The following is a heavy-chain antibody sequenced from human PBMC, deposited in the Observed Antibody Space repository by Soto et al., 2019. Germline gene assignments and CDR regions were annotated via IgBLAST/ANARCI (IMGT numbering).Heavy chain of an antibody. J-gene: IGHJ6*02. CDR3: AKGSGLLWFGELTYGMDV. CDR1: GFTFDEYA. CDR2: ISWNSGSR. Sequence: EVQLVESGGGLVQPGRSLRLSCAASGFTFDEYAMHWVRQAPGKGLEWVSGISWNSGSRGYAGSVKGRFTISRDTAKNSLYLEMNSLRTEDTALYYCAKGSGLLWFGELTYGMDVWGQGTTVTVSS. V-gene: IGHV3-9*01. D-gene: IGHD3-10*01.